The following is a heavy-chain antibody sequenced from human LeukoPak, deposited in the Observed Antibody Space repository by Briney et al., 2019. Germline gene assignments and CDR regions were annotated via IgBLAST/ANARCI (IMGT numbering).Heavy chain of an antibody. CDR3: ARISELGAVTTYDAAWDY. CDR2: ISGSGGST. Sequence: GGSLRLSCAASGFTFSSYAMSWVRQAPGKGLEWVSAISGSGGSTYYADSVKGRFTISRDNSKNTLYLQMNSLRAEDTAVYYCARISELGAVTTYDAAWDYWGQGTLVTVSS. V-gene: IGHV3-23*01. D-gene: IGHD4-17*01. CDR1: GFTFSSYA. J-gene: IGHJ4*02.